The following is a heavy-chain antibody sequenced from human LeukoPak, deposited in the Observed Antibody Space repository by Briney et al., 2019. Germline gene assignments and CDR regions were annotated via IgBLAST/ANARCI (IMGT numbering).Heavy chain of an antibody. CDR1: GYPFICYY. J-gene: IGHJ4*02. CDR2: INPETGAT. CDR3: ARENLKYYGSGSYLY. D-gene: IGHD3-10*01. Sequence: ASVQVSCKASGYPFICYYIHGVRQGPGQGLEWLGWINPETGATKYAQRFGGRVTLTSDTLVTTDQMEMRGLSSDDSAAYYCARENLKYYGSGSYLYWGQGSQVTVSS. V-gene: IGHV1-2*02.